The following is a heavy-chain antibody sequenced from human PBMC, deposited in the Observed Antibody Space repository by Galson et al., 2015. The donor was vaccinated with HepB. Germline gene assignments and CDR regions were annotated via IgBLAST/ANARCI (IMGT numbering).Heavy chain of an antibody. V-gene: IGHV1-8*01. CDR2: MNPNSGNT. Sequence: SVKVSCKASGYTFTSYDINWVRQATGQGLEWMGWMNPNSGNTGYAQKFQGRVTMTRNTSISTAYMELSSLRSEDTAVYYCARDYGDYPSYGMDVWGQGTTVTVSS. CDR3: ARDYGDYPSYGMDV. J-gene: IGHJ6*02. CDR1: GYTFTSYD. D-gene: IGHD4-17*01.